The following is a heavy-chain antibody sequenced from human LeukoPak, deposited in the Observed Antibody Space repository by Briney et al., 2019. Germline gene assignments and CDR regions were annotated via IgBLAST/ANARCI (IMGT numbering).Heavy chain of an antibody. CDR3: ASDRILGANPDY. J-gene: IGHJ4*02. D-gene: IGHD1-26*01. V-gene: IGHV3-21*01. CDR2: ISSSSSYI. CDR1: GFTFSSYS. Sequence: PGGSLRLSCAASGFTFSSYSMNWVRQAPGKGLEWVSSISSSSSYIYYADSVKGRFTISRDNAKNSLYLQMKSLRAEDTAVYYCASDRILGANPDYGGQGTLVTVSS.